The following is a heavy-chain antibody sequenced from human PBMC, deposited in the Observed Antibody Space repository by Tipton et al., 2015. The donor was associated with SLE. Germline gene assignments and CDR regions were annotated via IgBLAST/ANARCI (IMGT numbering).Heavy chain of an antibody. Sequence: TLSLTCTVSGGSISSSSYYWGWIRQPPGKGLEWIGSINHSGSTNYNPSLKSRVTISVDTSKNQFSLKLSSVTAADTAVYYCARGRSTSLPMDVWGKGTTVTVSS. CDR2: INHSGST. D-gene: IGHD2-2*01. CDR3: ARGRSTSLPMDV. J-gene: IGHJ6*03. CDR1: GGSISSSSYY. V-gene: IGHV4-39*07.